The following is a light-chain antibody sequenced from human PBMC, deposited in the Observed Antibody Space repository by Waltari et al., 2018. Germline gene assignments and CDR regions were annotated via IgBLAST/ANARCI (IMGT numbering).Light chain of an antibody. J-gene: IGKJ1*01. V-gene: IGKV3-15*01. Sequence: EIVMTQSPATLSVSPGERATLSCRASQDVSSNLAWYQQKPGQAPRLLIYGASTRATGITARFSGSGSGTEFTLTISSLQSEDFAVYYCQQYNNWPPWTFGQGTKVEIK. CDR2: GAS. CDR1: QDVSSN. CDR3: QQYNNWPPWT.